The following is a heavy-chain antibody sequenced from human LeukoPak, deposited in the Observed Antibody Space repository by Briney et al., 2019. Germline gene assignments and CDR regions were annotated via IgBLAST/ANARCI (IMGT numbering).Heavy chain of an antibody. CDR2: IDPSDSYT. V-gene: IGHV5-10-1*01. CDR1: GYSFTSYW. D-gene: IGHD3-22*01. CDR3: SRSPQGLILDY. J-gene: IGHJ4*02. Sequence: GESLKISCKGSGYSFTSYWISWVRQMPGKGLEWMGRIDPSDSYTNYSPPFQGHVTISADKSINTAYLQWTSLKASDTAMYYCSRSPQGLILDYWGQGTLVTVSS.